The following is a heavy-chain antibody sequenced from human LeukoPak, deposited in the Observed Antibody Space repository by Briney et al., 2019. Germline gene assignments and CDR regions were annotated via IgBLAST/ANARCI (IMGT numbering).Heavy chain of an antibody. J-gene: IGHJ4*02. Sequence: PGGSLRLSCAASGFTSSSYGMHWVRQAPGKGLEWVAVISYDGSNKYYADSVKGRFTISRDNSKNTLYLQMNSLRAEDTAVYYCAKDFSGSGSFDYWGQGTLVTVSS. D-gene: IGHD6-19*01. CDR3: AKDFSGSGSFDY. CDR2: ISYDGSNK. CDR1: GFTSSSYG. V-gene: IGHV3-30*18.